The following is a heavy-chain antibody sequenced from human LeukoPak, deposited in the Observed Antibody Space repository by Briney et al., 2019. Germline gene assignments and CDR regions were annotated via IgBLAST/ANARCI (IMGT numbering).Heavy chain of an antibody. V-gene: IGHV4-59*08. CDR3: ARHIGGGIEDMDV. Sequence: PSETLSLTCTVSGGSIGTYYWSWIRQSPGKVLEWIGYIYVTGTRYNPYLQSRVTISVDRSRNQFFLKMSSVTAADPAVYYCARHIGGGIEDMDVWGKGTKVIVSS. CDR2: IYVTGT. J-gene: IGHJ6*03. CDR1: GGSIGTYY. D-gene: IGHD3-16*02.